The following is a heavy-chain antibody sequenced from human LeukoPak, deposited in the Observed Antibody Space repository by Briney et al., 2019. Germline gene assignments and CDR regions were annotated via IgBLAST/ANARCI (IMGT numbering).Heavy chain of an antibody. CDR3: ARVARYYYDSSGPYYFDY. D-gene: IGHD3-22*01. Sequence: SVKVSCKASGGTFSSYAISWVRQAPGQGLEWTGRIIPTLGIANYAQKFQGRVTITADKSTSTAYMELSSLRSEDTAVYYCARVARYYYDSSGPYYFDYWGQGTLVTVSS. CDR2: IIPTLGIA. J-gene: IGHJ4*02. CDR1: GGTFSSYA. V-gene: IGHV1-69*04.